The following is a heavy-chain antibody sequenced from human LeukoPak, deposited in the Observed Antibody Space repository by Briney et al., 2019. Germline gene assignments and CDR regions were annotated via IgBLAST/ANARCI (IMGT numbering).Heavy chain of an antibody. CDR1: GGSISSYY. CDR3: GRWGSDFWGVLRTHYQYYYMDV. D-gene: IGHD3-3*01. CDR2: IYTSGST. V-gene: IGHV4-4*07. Sequence: SETLSLTCTVSGGSISSYYWSWIRQPAGKGLEWIGRIYTSGSTNYNPSLKSRVTMSVDTSKNQFSLKLSSVTAADTAVYYCGRWGSDFWGVLRTHYQYYYMDVWGKGTTVTVSS. J-gene: IGHJ6*03.